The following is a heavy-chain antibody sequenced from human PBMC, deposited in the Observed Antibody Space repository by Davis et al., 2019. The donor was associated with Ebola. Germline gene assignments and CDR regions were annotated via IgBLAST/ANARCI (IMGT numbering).Heavy chain of an antibody. D-gene: IGHD3-16*01. CDR3: GGGRGGRGGGDY. CDR1: GYSITTYY. J-gene: IGHJ4*02. V-gene: IGHV1-46*01. Sequence: ASVKVSCKASGYSITTYYMHWVRQAPGQGLDWMALINPSGDRTLYAQKFQGRVTVTRDTSTNIVYMELSILTAEDTAVYYGGGGRGGRGGGDYWGQGTLVTVSS. CDR2: INPSGDRT.